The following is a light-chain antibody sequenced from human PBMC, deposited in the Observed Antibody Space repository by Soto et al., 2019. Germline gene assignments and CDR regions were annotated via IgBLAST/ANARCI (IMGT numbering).Light chain of an antibody. J-gene: IGKJ3*01. Sequence: EIVLTQSPGTLSLSPGDRATLSCRASQAFNTYLAWYQQKPGQAPRLLIYRVSTRATGIPDRFSGSGSGTDFTLTISKLEPEDFAVYYCHYYADSPGSFGLGTKVDIK. V-gene: IGKV3-20*01. CDR1: QAFNTY. CDR2: RVS. CDR3: HYYADSPGS.